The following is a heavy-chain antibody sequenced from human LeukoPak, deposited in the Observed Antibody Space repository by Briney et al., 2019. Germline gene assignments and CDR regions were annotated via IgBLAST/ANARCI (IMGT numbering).Heavy chain of an antibody. CDR3: AKDPRLWFGEYALDY. V-gene: IGHV3-23*01. CDR1: GFTFSSYA. CDR2: ISGSGGST. Sequence: GGSLRLSCAASGFTFSSYAMSWVRQAPGKGLEWVSAISGSGGSTYYADSVKGRFTISRDNSKNTLYLQMNSLRAEDTAVYYCAKDPRLWFGEYALDYWGQGTLVTVSS. J-gene: IGHJ4*02. D-gene: IGHD3-10*01.